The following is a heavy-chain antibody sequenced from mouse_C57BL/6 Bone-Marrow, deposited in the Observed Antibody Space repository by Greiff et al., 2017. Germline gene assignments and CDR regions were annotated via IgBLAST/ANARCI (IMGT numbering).Heavy chain of an antibody. CDR3: TTRDTIGLRRAWFSY. V-gene: IGHV14-4*01. J-gene: IGHJ3*01. Sequence: EVKLMESGAELVRPGASVKLSCTASGFNIKDDYMHWVKQRPEKGLEWIGWIDPENGDNENASKFQGKATITADTSSNTAYLQLSSLTSEDTAVYYCTTRDTIGLRRAWFSYWGQGTLVTVSA. CDR1: GFNIKDDY. D-gene: IGHD2-14*01. CDR2: IDPENGDN.